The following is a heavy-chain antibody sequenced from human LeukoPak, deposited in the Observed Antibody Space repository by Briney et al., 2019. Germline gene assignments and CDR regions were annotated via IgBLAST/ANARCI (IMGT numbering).Heavy chain of an antibody. J-gene: IGHJ6*03. Sequence: SETLSLTCTVSGGSISSSHYYWGWIRQSPGKGLEWIGSIYYSGTTYYNPSLESRVTISDDTSMNRFSLMLTSLTAADTAAYYCARQSSDYYYYYIDVWGEGTTVIVSS. CDR3: ARQSSDYYYYYIDV. V-gene: IGHV4-39*01. CDR1: GGSISSSHYY. CDR2: IYYSGTT.